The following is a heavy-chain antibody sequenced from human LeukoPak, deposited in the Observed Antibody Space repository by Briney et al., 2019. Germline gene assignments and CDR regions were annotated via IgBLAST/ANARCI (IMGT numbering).Heavy chain of an antibody. CDR1: GYTFTSYA. CDR2: INTNTGNP. V-gene: IGHV7-4-1*02. CDR3: GRDPKLGIRGYTYGYIDY. D-gene: IGHD5-18*01. Sequence: ASVKVSCKTSGYTFTSYAISWVRQAPGQGLEWMGWINTNTGNPTNAQGFTGRYVFSLDTSVSTAYLQISGLKADDTAVYYCGRDPKLGIRGYTYGYIDYWGQGTLVTVSS. J-gene: IGHJ4*02.